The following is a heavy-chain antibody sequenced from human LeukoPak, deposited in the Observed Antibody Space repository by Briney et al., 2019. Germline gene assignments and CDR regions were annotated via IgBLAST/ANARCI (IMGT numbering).Heavy chain of an antibody. CDR2: IYYRGST. V-gene: IGHV4-31*03. D-gene: IGHD4-17*01. CDR3: ARVDYGDYRFDY. J-gene: IGHJ4*02. Sequence: KTSETLSLTCTVSGGSISSGGYYWSWIRQHPGKGLEWIAYIYYRGSTYYNPSLKSRVTISVDTSKNQFSLKLSSVTAADTAVYYCARVDYGDYRFDYWGQGTLVTVSS. CDR1: GGSISSGGYY.